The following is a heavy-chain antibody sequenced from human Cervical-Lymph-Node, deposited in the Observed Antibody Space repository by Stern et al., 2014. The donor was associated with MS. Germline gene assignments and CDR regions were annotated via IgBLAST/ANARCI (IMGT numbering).Heavy chain of an antibody. Sequence: EVQLVESGGGLVKPGGSLRLSCAASGFILNNAWMSWVRQAPGKGLEWVGRFKSKSDGETIDYVAPVKGRFTISRDGSKNTLYLQMNSLKTEDTAVYFCTAGKYTYGYFALDYWGQGTLVTVSS. CDR1: GFILNNAW. D-gene: IGHD5-18*01. V-gene: IGHV3-15*01. J-gene: IGHJ4*02. CDR2: FKSKSDGETI. CDR3: TAGKYTYGYFALDY.